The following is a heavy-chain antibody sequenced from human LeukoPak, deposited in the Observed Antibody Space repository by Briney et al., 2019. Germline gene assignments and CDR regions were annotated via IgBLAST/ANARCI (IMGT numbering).Heavy chain of an antibody. D-gene: IGHD3-22*01. CDR2: ISSNGGST. Sequence: PGGSLRLSCAASGFTFNRYTMHWVRQAPGKELEYVSGISSNGGSTYYANSVKGRFTISRDNSKNTLYLQMGSLRTEDMAVYYCARDLFITTNREYYYYMDVWGKGTTVTVSS. J-gene: IGHJ6*03. CDR1: GFTFNRYT. CDR3: ARDLFITTNREYYYYMDV. V-gene: IGHV3-64*01.